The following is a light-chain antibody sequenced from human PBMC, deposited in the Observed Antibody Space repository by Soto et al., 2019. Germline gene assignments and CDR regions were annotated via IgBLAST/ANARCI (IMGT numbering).Light chain of an antibody. J-gene: IGLJ1*01. V-gene: IGLV2-14*01. CDR3: RSYTSSSTLGYV. CDR2: DVS. CDR1: SSDVDGYNY. Sequence: QSALTQPASVSGSPGQSITISCAGTSSDVDGYNYVSWYQQHPGKAPKLMIYDVSNRPSGVSNRFSGSKSGNTASLTISGLQAEDETDYYCRSYTSSSTLGYVFGTGTKVTVL.